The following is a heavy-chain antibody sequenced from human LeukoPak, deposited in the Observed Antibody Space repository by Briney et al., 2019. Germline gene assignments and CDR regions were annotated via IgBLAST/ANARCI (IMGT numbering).Heavy chain of an antibody. J-gene: IGHJ5*02. CDR2: INPNSGGT. Sequence: ASVKVSCKASGYTFTGYYMHWVRQAPGQGLEWMGWINPNSGGTNYAQKFQGRVTMTRDTSISTAYMELSRLKSDDTAVYYCARIPSFGGIFDPWGPGTLVTVSS. CDR3: ARIPSFGGIFDP. V-gene: IGHV1-2*02. D-gene: IGHD2-15*01. CDR1: GYTFTGYY.